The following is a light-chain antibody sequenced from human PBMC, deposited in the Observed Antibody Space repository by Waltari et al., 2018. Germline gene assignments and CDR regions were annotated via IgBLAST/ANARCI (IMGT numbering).Light chain of an antibody. V-gene: IGKV3-11*01. CDR2: EAL. Sequence: IVLTQSLVTLSFSLGERSTLSCKASESVSKYLACYQQKPGQAPRLLIYEALKRATGIPVRFSGSGSGTDFTLTISSLEPEDFAVYYCQQGYKRRTFGGGTNVEIK. CDR1: ESVSKY. J-gene: IGKJ4*01. CDR3: QQGYKRRT.